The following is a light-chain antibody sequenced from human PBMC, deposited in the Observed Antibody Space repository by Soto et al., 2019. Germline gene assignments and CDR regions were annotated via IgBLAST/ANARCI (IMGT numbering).Light chain of an antibody. Sequence: DIQMTQSPSTLSASVGDRVTITCRASQNIGSWLAWYQQKPGKAPKFLIYDASSLESGVPSRFSGSGPGTEFTLTISSLQPDDFATYYCQQYNSYPRTFGQGTKVDIK. CDR1: QNIGSW. V-gene: IGKV1-5*01. J-gene: IGKJ1*01. CDR2: DAS. CDR3: QQYNSYPRT.